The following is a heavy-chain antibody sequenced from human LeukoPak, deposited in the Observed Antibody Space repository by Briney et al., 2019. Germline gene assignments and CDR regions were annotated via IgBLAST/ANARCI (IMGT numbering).Heavy chain of an antibody. CDR2: INDNGRA. J-gene: IGHJ6*03. V-gene: IGHV4-34*01. Sequence: SETLSLTCAVYGGSFSNYYWNWIRQPPGKGLEWLGEINDNGRANYDPSLMSRVTVSVDTSKNQFSLRLTSVTATDTAVYYCARRWNYGRNYYIDVWGKGATVSVSS. CDR3: ARRWNYGRNYYIDV. CDR1: GGSFSNYY. D-gene: IGHD1-7*01.